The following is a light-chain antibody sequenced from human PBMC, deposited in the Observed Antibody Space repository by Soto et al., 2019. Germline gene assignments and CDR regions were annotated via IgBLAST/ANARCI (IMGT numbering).Light chain of an antibody. Sequence: EIVMTQSPATLSDSPGERATLSCRASQSVSNNFAWYQQKPGQAPRLLISGASTRATGIPDRFSGSGSGTDFTLTISRLEPEDFAVYYCQQYAGSPRTFGQGTKVDIK. CDR2: GAS. CDR3: QQYAGSPRT. V-gene: IGKV3-20*01. J-gene: IGKJ1*01. CDR1: QSVSNN.